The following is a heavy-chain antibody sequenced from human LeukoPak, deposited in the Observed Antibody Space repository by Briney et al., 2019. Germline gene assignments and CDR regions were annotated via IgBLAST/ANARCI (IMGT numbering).Heavy chain of an antibody. D-gene: IGHD3-9*01. CDR2: INHSGST. J-gene: IGHJ3*02. Sequence: SETLSLTCAVYGGSFSGYYWSWIRQPPGKGLEWIGEINHSGSTNYNPSLKSRVTISVDTSKNQFSLKLSSVTAADTAVYYCARHPGLRYFDWSRMGAFDIWGQGTMVTVSS. V-gene: IGHV4-34*01. CDR3: ARHPGLRYFDWSRMGAFDI. CDR1: GGSFSGYY.